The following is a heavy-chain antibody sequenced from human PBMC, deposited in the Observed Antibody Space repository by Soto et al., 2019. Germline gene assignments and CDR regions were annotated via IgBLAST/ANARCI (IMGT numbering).Heavy chain of an antibody. V-gene: IGHV3-23*01. Sequence: PGGSLRLSCAASGFTFGTYALSWVRQAPGKGLEWVSAISANGGRAYYADSVKGRFTISRDNSWNTVYLQMSSLSAADTAVYYCAREGHPGYCSGGSCYCWGQGTLVTVSS. D-gene: IGHD2-15*01. CDR3: AREGHPGYCSGGSCYC. J-gene: IGHJ4*02. CDR1: GFTFGTYA. CDR2: ISANGGRA.